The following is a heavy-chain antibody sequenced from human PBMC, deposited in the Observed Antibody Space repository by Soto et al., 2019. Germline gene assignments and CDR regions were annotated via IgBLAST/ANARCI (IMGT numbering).Heavy chain of an antibody. D-gene: IGHD2-21*02. CDR1: GYTFNTYY. V-gene: IGHV1-46*02. CDR3: ATGGHIAVAPASFAH. Sequence: QVQLVQSGAEVRKPGASVKVSCKPSGYTFNTYYLHWLRQAPGQALEWRGVIHPSGGGTTYAQKFLGRVAVTRDTSTTTVFMELSSLTSADTAVYYCATGGHIAVAPASFAHWGQGTLVTVSS. J-gene: IGHJ4*02. CDR2: IHPSGGGT.